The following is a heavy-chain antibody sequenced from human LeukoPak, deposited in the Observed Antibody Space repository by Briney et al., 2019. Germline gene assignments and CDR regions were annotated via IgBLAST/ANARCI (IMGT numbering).Heavy chain of an antibody. J-gene: IGHJ4*02. CDR2: ISGSGGSA. V-gene: IGHV3-23*01. D-gene: IGHD3-16*01. Sequence: PGGSLTLSCAASGFTFSSYAMSWVRQAPGKGLEWVSAISGSGGSAYYADSVKGRFTISRDNSKNTLYLQMNSLRAEDTAVYYCAKVAGSYRTFDYWGQGTLVTVSS. CDR1: GFTFSSYA. CDR3: AKVAGSYRTFDY.